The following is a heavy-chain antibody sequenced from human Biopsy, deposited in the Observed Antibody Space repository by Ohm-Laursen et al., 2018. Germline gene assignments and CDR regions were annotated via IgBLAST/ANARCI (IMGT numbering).Heavy chain of an antibody. CDR2: ISFDGSDQ. D-gene: IGHD3-22*01. CDR1: GFTFRTYG. CDR3: AKDQGYYYDRSVYYYFDY. V-gene: IGHV3-30*18. Sequence: SLRLSCAASGFTFRTYGMHWVRLAPGKGLEWVAVISFDGSDQKYADSVKGRFTISRDNSKNTLYLQMNSLRAEDTAVYYCAKDQGYYYDRSVYYYFDYWGQGTLVTVSS. J-gene: IGHJ4*02.